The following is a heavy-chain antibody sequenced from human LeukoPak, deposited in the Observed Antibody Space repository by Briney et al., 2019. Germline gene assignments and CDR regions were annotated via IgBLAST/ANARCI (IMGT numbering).Heavy chain of an antibody. D-gene: IGHD2-15*01. V-gene: IGHV3-21*01. CDR2: ISSSSSYI. CDR3: ARKMVDATLWFDP. J-gene: IGHJ5*02. Sequence: GGSLRLSCAASGFTFSSYSMNWVRQAPGKGLEWVSSISSSSSYIYYADSVKGRFTISRDNAKNSLYLQMNSLRAEDTAVYYCARKMVDATLWFDPWGQGTLVTVSS. CDR1: GFTFSSYS.